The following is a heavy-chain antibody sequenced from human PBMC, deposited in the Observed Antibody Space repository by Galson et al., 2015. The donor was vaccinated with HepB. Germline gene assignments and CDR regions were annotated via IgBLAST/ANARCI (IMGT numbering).Heavy chain of an antibody. CDR3: ARETGFYPDY. Sequence: SLRLSCAASGFTFSIYSMNWVRQAPGKGLEWVSYISSSSSGRYYADSVKGRFTISRDNAKNSLYLQMDCLGDEDTAVYYCARETGFYPDYWGQGTLVTVSS. CDR1: GFTFSIYS. J-gene: IGHJ4*02. CDR2: ISSSSSGR. D-gene: IGHD3-9*01. V-gene: IGHV3-48*02.